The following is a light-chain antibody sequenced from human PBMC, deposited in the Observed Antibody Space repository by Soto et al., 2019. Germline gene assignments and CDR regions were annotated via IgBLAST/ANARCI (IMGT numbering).Light chain of an antibody. J-gene: IGKJ1*01. Sequence: PMTPSPSTLSAYVGDRVNINCRASQSISGWLAWYQQKPGKAPKLLIYDVSSLESGVPSRFSGSGSGTEFTLAISSLQPDDFATYYCQKYNSYPWTFGQGNTGDIK. CDR1: QSISGW. CDR2: DVS. CDR3: QKYNSYPWT. V-gene: IGKV1-5*01.